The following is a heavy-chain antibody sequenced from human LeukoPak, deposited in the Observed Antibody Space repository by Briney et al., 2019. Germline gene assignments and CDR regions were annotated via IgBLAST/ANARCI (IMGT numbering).Heavy chain of an antibody. CDR3: ARGRDIVVVPAAILGSYYGMDV. J-gene: IGHJ6*02. D-gene: IGHD2-2*01. CDR2: INHSGST. Sequence: SETLSLTCAVYGGSFSGYYWSWIRQPPGKGLEWIGEINHSGSTNYNPSLKSRVTISVDTSKNQFSLKLSSVTAADTAVYYCARGRDIVVVPAAILGSYYGMDVRGQGTTVTVSS. V-gene: IGHV4-34*01. CDR1: GGSFSGYY.